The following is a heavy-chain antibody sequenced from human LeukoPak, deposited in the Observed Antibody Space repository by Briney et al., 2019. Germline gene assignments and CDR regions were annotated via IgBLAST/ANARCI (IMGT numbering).Heavy chain of an antibody. J-gene: IGHJ4*02. D-gene: IGHD2-21*02. Sequence: GGSLRLSCAASGFTFSRYSMNWVRQAPGKGLEWVSSIRSSSSYIYYADSVKGRFTISRDNAKNSLYLQMNSLRAEDTAVYYCARQMAYCGGDCYSRLFDYWGQGTLLTVSS. CDR3: ARQMAYCGGDCYSRLFDY. V-gene: IGHV3-21*01. CDR1: GFTFSRYS. CDR2: IRSSSSYI.